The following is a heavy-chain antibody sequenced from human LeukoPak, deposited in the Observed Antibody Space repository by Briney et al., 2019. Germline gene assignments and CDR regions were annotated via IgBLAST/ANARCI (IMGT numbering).Heavy chain of an antibody. CDR2: INPNSGGT. Sequence: ASVKVSCKASGYTFTGYYMHWVRQAPGQGLEWMGWINPNSGGTNYAQKLQGRVTMTTDTSTSTAYMELRSLRSDDTAVYYCARDRLWFGELLGPLSAFDIWGQGTMVTVSS. CDR3: ARDRLWFGELLGPLSAFDI. CDR1: GYTFTGYY. D-gene: IGHD3-10*01. J-gene: IGHJ3*02. V-gene: IGHV1-2*02.